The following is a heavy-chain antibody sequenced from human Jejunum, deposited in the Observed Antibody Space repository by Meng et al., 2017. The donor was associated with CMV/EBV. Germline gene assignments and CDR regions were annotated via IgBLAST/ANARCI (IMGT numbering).Heavy chain of an antibody. J-gene: IGHJ4*02. D-gene: IGHD6-19*01. Sequence: CEATGFTFTNYWMEWVRQAPGKGLEWVANIKQDGSEKYYVDSVKGRFTISRDNAKNSLYLQMNSLRAEDTAVYYCGGGGGWVSEYWGQGTLVTVSS. CDR2: IKQDGSEK. V-gene: IGHV3-7*04. CDR1: GFTFTNYW. CDR3: GGGGGWVSEY.